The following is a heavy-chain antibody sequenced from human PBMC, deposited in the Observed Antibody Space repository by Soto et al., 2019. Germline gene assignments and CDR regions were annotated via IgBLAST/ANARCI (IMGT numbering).Heavy chain of an antibody. V-gene: IGHV4-59*01. CDR1: GGSISGSY. Sequence: SETLSLTCSVSGGSISGSYWSGSRQSTGKGLEWLGYVYYTGSTNYSPSLRSRVSISVDTSKNEFSLRLSSVTAADTAVYFCARSVAVPGAHIEYWGQGTQVTVSS. D-gene: IGHD6-19*01. CDR3: ARSVAVPGAHIEY. CDR2: VYYTGST. J-gene: IGHJ4*02.